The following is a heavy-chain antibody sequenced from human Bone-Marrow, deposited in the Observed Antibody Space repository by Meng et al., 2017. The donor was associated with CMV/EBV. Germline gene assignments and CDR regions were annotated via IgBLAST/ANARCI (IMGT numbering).Heavy chain of an antibody. V-gene: IGHV1-69*06. CDR3: ARDGPIIAAAGEGYYYYYGMAV. D-gene: IGHD6-13*01. CDR2: IIPIFGTA. J-gene: IGHJ6*02. Sequence: SVKVSCKASGYTFTSYGISWVRQAPGQGLEWMGGIIPIFGTANYAQKFQGRVTITADKSTSTAYMELSSLRSEDTAVYYCARDGPIIAAAGEGYYYYYGMAVWGQGNTVHVYS. CDR1: GYTFTSYG.